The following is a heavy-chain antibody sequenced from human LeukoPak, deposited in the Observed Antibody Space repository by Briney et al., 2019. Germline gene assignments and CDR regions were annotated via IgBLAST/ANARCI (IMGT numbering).Heavy chain of an antibody. D-gene: IGHD1-1*01. CDR2: IRSRDGTV. CDR1: GFTFSYYS. J-gene: IGHJ3*02. CDR3: ARVISGNDRWGAFDI. V-gene: IGHV3-48*01. Sequence: GGSLRLSCVASGFTFSYYSMNWARQAPGKGLEWISYIRSRDGTVSYADSVKGRFTISTDTAKSSLFLQMNGLSADDTAVYYCARVISGNDRWGAFDIWGQGTMVTVSS.